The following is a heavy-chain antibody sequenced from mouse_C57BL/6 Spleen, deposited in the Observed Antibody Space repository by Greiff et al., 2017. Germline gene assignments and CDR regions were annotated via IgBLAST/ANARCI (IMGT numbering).Heavy chain of an antibody. CDR3: ARERDYYGSSLFAY. D-gene: IGHD1-1*01. CDR1: GFTFSSYA. Sequence: EVQRVESGGGLVKPGGSLKLSCAASGFTFSSYAMSWVRQTPEKRLEWVATISDGGSYTYYPDNVKGRFTISRDNAKNNLYLQMSHLKSEDTAMYYCARERDYYGSSLFAYWGQGTLVTVSA. CDR2: ISDGGSYT. J-gene: IGHJ3*01. V-gene: IGHV5-4*01.